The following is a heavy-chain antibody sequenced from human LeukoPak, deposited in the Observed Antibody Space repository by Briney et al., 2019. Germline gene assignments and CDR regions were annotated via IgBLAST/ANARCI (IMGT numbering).Heavy chain of an antibody. CDR1: GFTFSNYR. J-gene: IGHJ4*02. CDR2: IKEDGSDK. V-gene: IGHV3-7*03. D-gene: IGHD6-19*01. CDR3: ARNSGWFRFDY. Sequence: GGSLRLSCAASGFTFSNYRMDWVRQSPGKGLEWEANIKEDGSDKYYVDSVKGRFTISRDNAKNSLYLQMDSLRAEDTAVYYCARNSGWFRFDYWGQGTLVTVSS.